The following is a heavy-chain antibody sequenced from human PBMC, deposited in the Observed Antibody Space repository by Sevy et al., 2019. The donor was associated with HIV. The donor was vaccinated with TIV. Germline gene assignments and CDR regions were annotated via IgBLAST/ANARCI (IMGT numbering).Heavy chain of an antibody. J-gene: IGHJ4*02. V-gene: IGHV3-64D*06. CDR2: ITGNGDTT. CDR1: GFTFSNYA. CDR3: VKEESSSGYYYWLGGF. D-gene: IGHD3-22*01. Sequence: GGSLRLSCSASGFTFSNYAMHWVRQAPGKGLEYVSAITGNGDTTYYADSVKDRFIISRDNSRNTLYFQMSSLRPEDSAVYYCVKEESSSGYYYWLGGFWGQGTLVTVSS.